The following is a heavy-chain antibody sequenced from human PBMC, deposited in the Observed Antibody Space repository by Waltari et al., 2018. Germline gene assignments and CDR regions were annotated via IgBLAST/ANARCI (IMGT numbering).Heavy chain of an antibody. Sequence: QVQLQESGPGLVKPSETLSLTCTVSGGSISSHYWSWIRQPPGKGLEWIGYIYYSGSTNCNPSLKSRVTISVDTSKNQFSLKLSSVTAADTAVYYCARAEWELLSFDYWGQGTLVTVSS. J-gene: IGHJ4*02. CDR2: IYYSGST. D-gene: IGHD1-26*01. CDR3: ARAEWELLSFDY. V-gene: IGHV4-59*11. CDR1: GGSISSHY.